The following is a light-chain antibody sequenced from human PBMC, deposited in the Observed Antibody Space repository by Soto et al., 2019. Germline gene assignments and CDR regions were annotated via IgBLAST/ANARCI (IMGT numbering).Light chain of an antibody. CDR1: QNLGTLY. Sequence: EIVLTQSPGTLSLSPGERGTLSCRASQNLGTLYLAWFQQKSGQAPRLLIYGASTRATGVPDRFSGSGSGTDFTLTISRLEPEDFAVYFCQQYDDWPITFGQGTRLEIK. V-gene: IGKV3-20*01. CDR3: QQYDDWPIT. CDR2: GAS. J-gene: IGKJ5*01.